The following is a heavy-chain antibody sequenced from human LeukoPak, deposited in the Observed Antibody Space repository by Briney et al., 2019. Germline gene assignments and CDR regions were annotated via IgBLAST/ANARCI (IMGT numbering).Heavy chain of an antibody. CDR2: ITPIFGTA. Sequence: GASVKVSFTASGGTFRINAISWVRQAPGQGLEWMGGITPIFGTANYAQKFQGRVTITAVESMSTAYMELSSPRSEDTAVYYCARGWLAETTVVTPYNYWGQGTLVTVSS. V-gene: IGHV1-69*13. CDR1: GGTFRINA. D-gene: IGHD2-21*02. CDR3: ARGWLAETTVVTPYNY. J-gene: IGHJ4*02.